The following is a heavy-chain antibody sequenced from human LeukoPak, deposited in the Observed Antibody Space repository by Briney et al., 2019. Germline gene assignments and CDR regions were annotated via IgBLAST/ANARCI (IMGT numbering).Heavy chain of an antibody. V-gene: IGHV3-49*04. D-gene: IGHD6-19*01. CDR2: IRSKAYGGTT. CDR1: GFTFSSYA. J-gene: IGHJ4*02. Sequence: PGGSLRLSCAASGFTFSSYAMSWGRQAPGKGLEWVGFIRSKAYGGTTEYAASVKGRFTISRDDSKSIAYLQMNSLKTEDTAVYYCTRDQIVAVAGQLFPIYYFDYWGQGTLVTVSS. CDR3: TRDQIVAVAGQLFPIYYFDY.